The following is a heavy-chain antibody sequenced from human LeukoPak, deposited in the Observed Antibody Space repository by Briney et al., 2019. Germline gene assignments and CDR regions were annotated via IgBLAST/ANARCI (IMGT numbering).Heavy chain of an antibody. CDR1: GFTFSSYA. J-gene: IGHJ3*02. CDR2: INQDGSAK. V-gene: IGHV3-7*01. D-gene: IGHD6-13*01. CDR3: ARVGYYAFDI. Sequence: GGSLRLSCAASGFTFSSYAMSWVRQAPGKGLEWVADINQDGSAKYYVDSVKGRFTISRDNAKNSLYLQMNSLRAEDTAVYYCARVGYYAFDIWGQGTMVTASS.